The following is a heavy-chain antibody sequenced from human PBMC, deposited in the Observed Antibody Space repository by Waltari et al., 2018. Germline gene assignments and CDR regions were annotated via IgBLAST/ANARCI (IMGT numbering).Heavy chain of an antibody. J-gene: IGHJ6*02. Sequence: EEQLVESGGGLAQPGESLRLSCAASGFTFSRYWMDWVRQAPGRGLVWVSRSSRDGSSTTYADSVKGRFTISRDNAKNTLYVQMNRLRAEDTAVYYCARVATKTYSSPVPGRPYYYGMDVWGQGTTVTVSS. CDR2: SSRDGSST. V-gene: IGHV3-74*01. CDR1: GFTFSRYW. D-gene: IGHD3-22*01. CDR3: ARVATKTYSSPVPGRPYYYGMDV.